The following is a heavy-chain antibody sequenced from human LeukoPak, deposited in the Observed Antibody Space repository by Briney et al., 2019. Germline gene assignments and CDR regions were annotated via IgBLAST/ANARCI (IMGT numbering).Heavy chain of an antibody. Sequence: GGSLRLSCAASGFTFSSYGMHWVRQAPGKGLEWVAFIRYDGSNKYYADSVKGRFTISRDNSKNTLYLQMNSLRAEDTAVYYCATRGYCSSTSCYNDAFDIWGQGTMVTVSS. J-gene: IGHJ3*02. CDR3: ATRGYCSSTSCYNDAFDI. V-gene: IGHV3-30*02. CDR2: IRYDGSNK. D-gene: IGHD2-2*01. CDR1: GFTFSSYG.